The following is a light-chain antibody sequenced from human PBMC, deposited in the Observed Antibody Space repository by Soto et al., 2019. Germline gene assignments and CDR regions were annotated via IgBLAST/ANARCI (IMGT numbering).Light chain of an antibody. CDR3: SSYTSSSTLGV. V-gene: IGLV2-14*01. CDR1: SSDVGGYNY. CDR2: DVS. J-gene: IGLJ1*01. Sequence: QSVLTQPASVFGSPGQSITISCTGTSSDVGGYNYVSWYQQHPGKAPKLMIYDVSNRPSGVSNRFSGSKSGNTASLTISGLQAEDEADYYCSSYTSSSTLGVFGTGTKVTVL.